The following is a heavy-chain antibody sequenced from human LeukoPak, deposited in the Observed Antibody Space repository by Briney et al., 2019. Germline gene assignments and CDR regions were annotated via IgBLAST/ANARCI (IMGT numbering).Heavy chain of an antibody. V-gene: IGHV1-8*01. CDR3: ARDQTYQNDYGDQDFNTQPSNWFDP. Sequence: GASVTVSCKASGYTFTSYDINWVRQATGQGLEWMGWMNPNSGNTGYAQKFQGRVTMTRNTSISTAYMELSSLRSEDTAVYYCARDQTYQNDYGDQDFNTQPSNWFDPWGQGTLVTVSS. J-gene: IGHJ5*02. D-gene: IGHD4-17*01. CDR2: MNPNSGNT. CDR1: GYTFTSYD.